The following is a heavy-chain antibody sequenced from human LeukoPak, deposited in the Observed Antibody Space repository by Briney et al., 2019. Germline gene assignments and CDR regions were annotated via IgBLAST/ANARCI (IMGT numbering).Heavy chain of an antibody. J-gene: IGHJ4*02. CDR1: GFTVSSNY. D-gene: IGHD6-19*01. CDR3: AKIIAVARPDY. CDR2: IYNDDRT. Sequence: TGGSLRLSCAASGFTVSSNYMSWVRQAPGKGLEWVSVIYNDDRTYYADSVKGRFTISRDNSKNTLYLQMNSLRAEDTAVYYCAKIIAVARPDYWGQGTLVTVSS. V-gene: IGHV3-53*01.